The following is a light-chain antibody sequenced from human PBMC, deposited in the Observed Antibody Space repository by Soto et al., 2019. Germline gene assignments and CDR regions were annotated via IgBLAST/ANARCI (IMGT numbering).Light chain of an antibody. Sequence: QSVLTQPPSASGAPGQSVTISRPGTSSDVGGYNYVSWYQQHPGKAPKLMIYEVSKRPSGVPDRFSGPKSGNTASLTVSGLQAEDEADYYCSSYAGSNNLVFGTGTKVTVL. CDR2: EVS. CDR1: SSDVGGYNY. CDR3: SSYAGSNNLV. J-gene: IGLJ1*01. V-gene: IGLV2-8*01.